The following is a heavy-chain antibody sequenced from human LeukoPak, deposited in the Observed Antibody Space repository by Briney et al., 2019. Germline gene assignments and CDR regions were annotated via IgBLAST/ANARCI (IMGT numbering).Heavy chain of an antibody. Sequence: PGGPLRLSCSASGFTFSSYAMHWVRQAPGKGLEYVSAISSNGGSTYYADSVKGRFTISRDNSKNTLYLQMSSLRAEDTAVYYCVKDDDSRGWYSGFDYWGQGTLVTVSS. CDR1: GFTFSSYA. CDR2: ISSNGGST. D-gene: IGHD6-19*01. V-gene: IGHV3-64D*06. J-gene: IGHJ4*02. CDR3: VKDDDSRGWYSGFDY.